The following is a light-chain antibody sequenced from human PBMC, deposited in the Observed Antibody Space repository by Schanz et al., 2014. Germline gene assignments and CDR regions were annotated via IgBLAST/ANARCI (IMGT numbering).Light chain of an antibody. V-gene: IGKV3D-20*02. CDR1: QSVSSNY. Sequence: DIVLTQSPATLSVSPGQRATLSCRASQSVSSNYLAWYQQKPGQAPRLLMYGASSRATGTPDRFSGSGSGTDFTLTISSLEPEDFAVYYCQQRSNWLLGTFGQGTKLEIK. CDR3: QQRSNWLLGT. J-gene: IGKJ2*01. CDR2: GAS.